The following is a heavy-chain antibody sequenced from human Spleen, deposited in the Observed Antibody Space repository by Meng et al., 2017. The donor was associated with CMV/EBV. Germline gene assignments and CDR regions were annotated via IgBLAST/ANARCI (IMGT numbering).Heavy chain of an antibody. Sequence: SKTLSLTCTVSGASVSSDDYHWSWIRQPPGKELEWIGQIYNTGRDTYNPALKSRVTISADTSKNQFSLKLTSVTAADTAVYFCAREVVVSGASDWFDPWGQGTLVTVSS. CDR1: GASVSSDDYH. CDR2: IYNTGRD. D-gene: IGHD2-2*01. J-gene: IGHJ5*02. V-gene: IGHV4-61*08. CDR3: AREVVVSGASDWFDP.